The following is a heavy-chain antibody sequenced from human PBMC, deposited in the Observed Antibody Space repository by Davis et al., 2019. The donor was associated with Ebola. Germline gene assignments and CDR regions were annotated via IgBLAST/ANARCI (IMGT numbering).Heavy chain of an antibody. V-gene: IGHV3-7*01. CDR1: GFTFSSYW. J-gene: IGHJ6*02. D-gene: IGHD3-3*01. CDR2: IKQDGSEK. CDR3: AREPYYDFWSGYYYYGMDV. Sequence: PGGSLRLSCAASGFTFSSYWMSWVRQAPGKGLEWVANIKQDGSEKYYVDSVKGRFTISRDNAKNSLYLQMNSLRAEDTAVYYCAREPYYDFWSGYYYYGMDVWGQGTTVTVSS.